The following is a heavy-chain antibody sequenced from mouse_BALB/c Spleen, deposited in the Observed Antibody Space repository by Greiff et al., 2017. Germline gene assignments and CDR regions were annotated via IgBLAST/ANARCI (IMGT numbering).Heavy chain of an antibody. CDR2: ISSGSSTI. J-gene: IGHJ4*01. CDR3: ATYDYYAMDY. CDR1: GFTFSSFG. Sequence: EVNVVESGGGLVQPGGSRKLSCAASGFTFSSFGMHWVRQAPEKGLEWVAYISSGSSTIYYADTVKGRFTISRDNPKNTLFLQMTSLRSEDTAMYYCATYDYYAMDYWGQGTSVTVSS. V-gene: IGHV5-17*02.